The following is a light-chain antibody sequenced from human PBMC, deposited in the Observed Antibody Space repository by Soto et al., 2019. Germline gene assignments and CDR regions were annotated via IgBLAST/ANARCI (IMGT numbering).Light chain of an antibody. J-gene: IGLJ1*01. V-gene: IGLV2-18*02. CDR3: ISYTDSSAYV. CDR2: GVT. Sequence: QSVPTQPPSVSGSPGQSVTISCTGSSNEVARNYRVSWYQQPPGTAPKLVIYGVTNRPSGVPDRFSGSRSGNTASLTISGLQAEDEADYFCISYTDSSAYVFGTGTKVTVL. CDR1: SNEVARNYR.